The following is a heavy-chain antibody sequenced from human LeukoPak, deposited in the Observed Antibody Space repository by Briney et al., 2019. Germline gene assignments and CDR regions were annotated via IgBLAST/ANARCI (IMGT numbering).Heavy chain of an antibody. CDR1: GFTFDDYA. Sequence: PGGSLRLSCAASGFTFDDYAMHWVRQAPGKGLEWVSGISWNSAYVGYADSVKGRFSISRDNAKNTLYLQMNSLRAEDTAVYYCARGTIWDQGTLVTVSS. V-gene: IGHV3-9*01. CDR3: ARGTI. D-gene: IGHD4/OR15-4a*01. J-gene: IGHJ4*02. CDR2: ISWNSAYV.